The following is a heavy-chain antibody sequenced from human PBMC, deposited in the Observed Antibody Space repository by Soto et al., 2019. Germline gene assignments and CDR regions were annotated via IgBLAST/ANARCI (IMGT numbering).Heavy chain of an antibody. J-gene: IGHJ4*01. CDR2: IYHNGSS. CDR1: GGSVRSGIYY. D-gene: IGHD6-19*01. Sequence: QVQLQESGPGLVKPSETLSLTCTVSGGSVRSGIYYWSWIRQPPGKTLEWIGYIYHNGSSKSSPHLKGRLTSSIVTSKNQISLNLKSVTAADPAVGYCPRDDGDVPGTGYYWCHGTRAPVS. V-gene: IGHV4-61*01. CDR3: PRDDGDVPGTGYY.